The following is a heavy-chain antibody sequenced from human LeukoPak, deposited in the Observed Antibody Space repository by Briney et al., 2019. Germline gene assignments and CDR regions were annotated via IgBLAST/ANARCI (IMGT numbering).Heavy chain of an antibody. CDR2: ISGSGGST. J-gene: IGHJ4*02. V-gene: IGHV3-23*01. Sequence: GGSLRLSCAASGFTFSSYAMSWVRQAPGKGLEWVSAISGSGGSTFYADSVKGRLTISRDNSKNTLDLQMNSLRAEDTAVYYCAKGSSRSGRDFDYWGQGTLVTVSS. CDR1: GFTFSSYA. CDR3: AKGSSRSGRDFDY. D-gene: IGHD1-26*01.